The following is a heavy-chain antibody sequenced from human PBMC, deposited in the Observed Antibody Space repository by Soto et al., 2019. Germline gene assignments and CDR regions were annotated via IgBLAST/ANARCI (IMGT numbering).Heavy chain of an antibody. CDR3: ARVSQVLYYVWNTAAAGTYTFDY. J-gene: IGHJ4*02. CDR2: ISTYNVNA. V-gene: IGHV1-18*01. CDR1: GYTFSSHG. Sequence: GASVKVSCKASGYTFSSHGITWVRQAPGQGLDWMGWISTYNVNAKYAQKLQGRVTMTTDISTSTTYLELRSLRSDDTAVYYCARVSQVLYYVWNTAAAGTYTFDYSGQGPLVTVYS. D-gene: IGHD6-13*01.